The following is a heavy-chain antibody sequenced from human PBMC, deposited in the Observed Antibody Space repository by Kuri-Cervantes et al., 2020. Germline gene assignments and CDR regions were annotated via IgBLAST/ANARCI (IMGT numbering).Heavy chain of an antibody. CDR2: INHSGST. D-gene: IGHD3-10*01. Sequence: GSLRLSCAVYGGSFSGYYWSWIRQPPGKGLEWIGEINHSGSTNYKPSLKSRVTISVDTSKNQFSLQLSSVTPEDTAVYYCARGAGAIDYWGQGTLVTVSS. V-gene: IGHV4-34*01. CDR1: GGSFSGYY. CDR3: ARGAGAIDY. J-gene: IGHJ4*02.